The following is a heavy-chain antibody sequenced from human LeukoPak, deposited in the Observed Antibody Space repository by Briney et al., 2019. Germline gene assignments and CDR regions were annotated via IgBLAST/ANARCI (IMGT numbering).Heavy chain of an antibody. D-gene: IGHD4-23*01. CDR3: ARGPRWFTA. J-gene: IGHJ4*02. CDR2: INHSGST. CDR1: GGSISSYY. V-gene: IGHV4-34*01. Sequence: SETLSLTCTVSGGSISSYYWSWIRQPPGKGLEWIGEINHSGSTNYNPSLKSRVTISVDTSKNQFSLKLSSVTAADTAVYYCARGPRWFTAWGQGTLVTVSS.